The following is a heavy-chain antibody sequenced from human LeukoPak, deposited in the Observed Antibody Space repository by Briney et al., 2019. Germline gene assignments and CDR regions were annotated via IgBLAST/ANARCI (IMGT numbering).Heavy chain of an antibody. D-gene: IGHD6-19*01. CDR1: GGTFSSYA. Sequence: GSSVKVSCKASGGTFSSYAISWVRQAPGQGLEWMGWISAYNGNTNYAQKLQGRVTMTTDTSTSTAYMELRSLRSDDTAVYYCARGYSSGWYDGYYYYMDVWGKGTTVTVSS. CDR3: ARGYSSGWYDGYYYYMDV. V-gene: IGHV1-18*01. CDR2: ISAYNGNT. J-gene: IGHJ6*03.